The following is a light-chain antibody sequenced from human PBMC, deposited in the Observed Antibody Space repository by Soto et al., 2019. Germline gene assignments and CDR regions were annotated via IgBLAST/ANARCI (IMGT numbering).Light chain of an antibody. CDR2: GAS. CDR3: QQYNNWPPIT. CDR1: QSVSSN. J-gene: IGKJ2*01. Sequence: EIVMTQSPATLSVSPGERATLSCMASQSVSSNLAWSQQKPGQAPRLLIYGASTRATGIPARFSGSGSGTNLTLTLSNLQSEDCAVYYCQQYNNWPPITCGQGTKLEIK. V-gene: IGKV3-15*01.